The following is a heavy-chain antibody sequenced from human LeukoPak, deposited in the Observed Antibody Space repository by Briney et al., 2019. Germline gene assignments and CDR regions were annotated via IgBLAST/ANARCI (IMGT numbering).Heavy chain of an antibody. J-gene: IGHJ4*02. CDR2: IYSGGST. CDR3: ARSAGIEATIVLGY. V-gene: IGHV3-66*01. Sequence: GGPLRLSCAASGFTVSNNFMSWVRQAPGKGLEWVSLIYSGGSTYYADSVKGRFAISRDTSKNTLYLQMNSLRAEDTAVYYCARSAGIEATIVLGYWGRGTLVTVSS. D-gene: IGHD5-12*01. CDR1: GFTVSNNF.